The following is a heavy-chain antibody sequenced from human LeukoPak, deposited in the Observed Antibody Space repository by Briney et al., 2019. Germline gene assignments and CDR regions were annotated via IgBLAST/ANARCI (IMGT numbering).Heavy chain of an antibody. CDR3: ARDSDYGGNSPVGAFDI. V-gene: IGHV1-24*01. CDR2: FDPEDGET. J-gene: IGHJ3*02. Sequence: ASVKVSCKVSGYTLTELSMHWVRQAPGKGLEWMGGFDPEDGETIYAQKFQGRVTMTEDTSTDIAYMELSSLRSEDTAVYYCARDSDYGGNSPVGAFDIWGQGTMVTVSS. CDR1: GYTLTELS. D-gene: IGHD4-23*01.